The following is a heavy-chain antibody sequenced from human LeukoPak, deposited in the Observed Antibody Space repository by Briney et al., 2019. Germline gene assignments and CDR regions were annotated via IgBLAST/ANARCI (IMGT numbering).Heavy chain of an antibody. CDR1: GYTFTSYD. J-gene: IGHJ4*02. CDR3: ASFGSGSYYSPGF. D-gene: IGHD3-10*01. Sequence: ASVKVSCKASGYTFTSYDINWVRQATGQGLEWMGWISAYNGNTNYAQKLQGRVTMTTDTSTSTAYMELRSLRSDDTAVYYCASFGSGSYYSPGFWGQGSLVTVSS. CDR2: ISAYNGNT. V-gene: IGHV1-18*01.